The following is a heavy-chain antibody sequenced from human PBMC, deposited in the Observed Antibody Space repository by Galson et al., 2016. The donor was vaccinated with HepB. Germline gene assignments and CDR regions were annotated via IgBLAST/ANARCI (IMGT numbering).Heavy chain of an antibody. D-gene: IGHD3-9*01. Sequence: SLRLSCAASGFTFSDYAMHWVRQAPGKGLEYVSVITSNGGSSYYAGSVKGRFTIPRDNSKNTLYLQMSSLRVEDTAVYYCWGLRYFDWFLPVDYWGQGTLVTVSS. CDR2: ITSNGGSS. CDR3: WGLRYFDWFLPVDY. V-gene: IGHV3-64D*06. J-gene: IGHJ4*02. CDR1: GFTFSDYA.